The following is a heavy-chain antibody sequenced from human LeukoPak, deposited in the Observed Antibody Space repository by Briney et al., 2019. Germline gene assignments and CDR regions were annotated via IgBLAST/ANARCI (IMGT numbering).Heavy chain of an antibody. CDR3: ARALGIAAAGTGYFRH. CDR1: GGTFSSYA. CDR2: IIPILGIA. V-gene: IGHV1-69*04. J-gene: IGHJ1*01. Sequence: SVKVSCKASGGTFSSYAISWVRQAPGQGLEWMGRIIPILGIANYAQKFQGRVTITADKSTSTAYMELSSLRSEDTAVYYCARALGIAAAGTGYFRHWGQGTLVTVSS. D-gene: IGHD6-13*01.